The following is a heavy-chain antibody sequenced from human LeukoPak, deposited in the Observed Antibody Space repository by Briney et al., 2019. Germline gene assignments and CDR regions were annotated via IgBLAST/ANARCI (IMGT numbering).Heavy chain of an antibody. CDR1: GYTIINYG. J-gene: IGHJ4*02. CDR3: ARGVGATSWYLDY. D-gene: IGHD2-21*02. CDR2: ISAYNGNT. V-gene: IGHV1-18*01. Sequence: GASVKVSCKASGYTIINYGVNWVRQAPGQGLEWMGWISAYNGNTNYAQKFQGRATMTTDTSTSTAYMDLRSLKSDDTAVYYCARGVGATSWYLDYWGQGTLVSVSS.